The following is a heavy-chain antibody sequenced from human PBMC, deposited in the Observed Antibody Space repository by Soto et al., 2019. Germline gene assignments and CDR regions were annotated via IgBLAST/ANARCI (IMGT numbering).Heavy chain of an antibody. D-gene: IGHD3-16*02. CDR3: ATDPMITFGRVIVLGRDFDY. CDR1: GFTFSNAW. CDR2: IKSKTDGGTT. Sequence: EVQLVESGGGLVKPGGSLRLSCAASGFTFSNAWMSWVRQAPGKGLEWVGRIKSKTDGGTTDYDGPVKGKFTISREVSKNTLDLQRNGLKTGETAVYYCATDPMITFGRVIVLGRDFDYWGQGTLVTVSS. V-gene: IGHV3-15*01. J-gene: IGHJ4*02.